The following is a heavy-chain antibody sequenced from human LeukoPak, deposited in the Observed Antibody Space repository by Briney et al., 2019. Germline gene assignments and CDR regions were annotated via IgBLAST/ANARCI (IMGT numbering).Heavy chain of an antibody. Sequence: GGSLRLSCAASGFTFSSYSMNWVRQAPGKGLEWVANIKQDGSEKYYVDSVKGRFTISRDNAKNSLYLQMNSLRAEDTAVYYCARDSTRISYYYDSSGDIDYWGQGTLVTVSS. D-gene: IGHD3-22*01. CDR3: ARDSTRISYYYDSSGDIDY. CDR2: IKQDGSEK. CDR1: GFTFSSYS. J-gene: IGHJ4*02. V-gene: IGHV3-7*01.